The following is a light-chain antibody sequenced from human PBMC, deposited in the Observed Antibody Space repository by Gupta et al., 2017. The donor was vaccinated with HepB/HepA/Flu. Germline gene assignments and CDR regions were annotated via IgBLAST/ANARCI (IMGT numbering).Light chain of an antibody. J-gene: IGLJ2*01. Sequence: SYELTQPPSVSVSPGQTASITCSGDKLGDKYACWYQQKPGQSPVLVIYQDSKRPSGIPERFSGSNSANTATLTISGTQAMDEAYYYCQAWDSSTVVFGGGTKLTVL. V-gene: IGLV3-1*01. CDR3: QAWDSSTVV. CDR1: KLGDKY. CDR2: QDS.